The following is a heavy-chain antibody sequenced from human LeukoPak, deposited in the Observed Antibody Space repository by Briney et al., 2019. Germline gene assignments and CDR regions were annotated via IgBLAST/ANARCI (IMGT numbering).Heavy chain of an antibody. CDR1: GYTFTGYY. J-gene: IGHJ4*02. V-gene: IGHV1-2*02. D-gene: IGHD2-2*02. CDR2: INPNSGGT. Sequence: ASVKVSCKASGYTFTGYYMHWVRQAPGQGLEWMGWINPNSGGTNYAQKFQGRVTMTRDTSISTAYMELSRLRSDDTAVYYCARGIVVVPAAILRTLYFDYWGQGTLVTVSS. CDR3: ARGIVVVPAAILRTLYFDY.